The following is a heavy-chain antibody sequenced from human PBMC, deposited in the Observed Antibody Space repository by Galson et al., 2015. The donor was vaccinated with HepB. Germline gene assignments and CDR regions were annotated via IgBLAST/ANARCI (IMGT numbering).Heavy chain of an antibody. CDR1: GGSITRSSYY. CDR3: ARDPITMIVNWFDP. CDR2: ISSSGGST. D-gene: IGHD3-22*01. V-gene: IGHV4-39*07. J-gene: IGHJ5*02. Sequence: SETLSLTCTVSGGSITRSSYYWGWIRQPPGKGLEWTGSISSSGGSTYHNPSLKSRVTISVDTSKNQFSLKLSSVTVADTAVYYCARDPITMIVNWFDPWGQGTLVTVSS.